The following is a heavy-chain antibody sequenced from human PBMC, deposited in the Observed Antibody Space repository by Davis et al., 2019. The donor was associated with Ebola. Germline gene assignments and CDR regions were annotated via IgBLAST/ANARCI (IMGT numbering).Heavy chain of an antibody. CDR2: ISWNSGSK. CDR3: IKDGESGGYDFDY. V-gene: IGHV3-9*01. D-gene: IGHD5-12*01. J-gene: IGHJ4*02. Sequence: SLKISCAASGFTFSDYAMHWVRQAPGKGLEWVSGISWNSGSKGYADSVKGRFTISRDNAKDSLYLQMNSLREDDTALYYCIKDGESGGYDFDYWGQGTLVTVSS. CDR1: GFTFSDYA.